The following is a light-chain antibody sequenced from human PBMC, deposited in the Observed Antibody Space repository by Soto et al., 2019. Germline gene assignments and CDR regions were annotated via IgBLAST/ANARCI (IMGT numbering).Light chain of an antibody. V-gene: IGKV3D-20*02. CDR3: HQCNNWPGT. CDR1: QRVASNY. CDR2: SAS. Sequence: EIVLTPVSATLSLSPGERATLSHRASQRVASNYLAWYQPRPVQPPNRRIISASHRAPDIPYRFRGSGSETEFTVSISSLEAEGSAVCYCHQCNNWPGTLGKGTKVYIK. J-gene: IGKJ1*01.